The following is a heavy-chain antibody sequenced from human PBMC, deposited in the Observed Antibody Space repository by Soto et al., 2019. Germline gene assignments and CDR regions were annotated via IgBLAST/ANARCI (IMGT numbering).Heavy chain of an antibody. CDR3: ARWSYLDY. V-gene: IGHV3-23*01. Sequence: GGSLRLSCAASGLSFGSYDRSWVRQAPGKGLEWVSTISGSDGKTFYADSVKGRFSISRDTSQSTLYLQMNSLRADDTAMYYCARWSYLDYWGQGTRVTVSS. J-gene: IGHJ4*02. CDR2: ISGSDGKT. CDR1: GLSFGSYD. D-gene: IGHD3-3*01.